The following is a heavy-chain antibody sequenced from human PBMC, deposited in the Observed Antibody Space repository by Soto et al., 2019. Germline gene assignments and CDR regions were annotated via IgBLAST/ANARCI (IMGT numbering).Heavy chain of an antibody. CDR2: IYPGDSDT. V-gene: IGHV5-51*01. CDR1: GYSFTSYW. CDR3: ARHIKVATINHYYYYMDV. Sequence: PGESLKISCKGSGYSFTSYWIGWVRQMPGKGLEWMGIIYPGDSDTRYSPSFQGQVTISADKSTSTAYLQWSSLKASDTAMYYCARHIKVATINHYYYYMDVWGKGTTVTVSS. J-gene: IGHJ6*03. D-gene: IGHD5-12*01.